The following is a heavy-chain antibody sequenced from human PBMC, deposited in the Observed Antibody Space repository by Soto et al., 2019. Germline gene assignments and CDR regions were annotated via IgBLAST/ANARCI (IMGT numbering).Heavy chain of an antibody. V-gene: IGHV1-3*01. D-gene: IGHD7-27*01. Sequence: GASVKVSCTASGDASSSYAMHWVRQSPGQRLEWMGWINAGYGNTKSSQKFQDRVTISRDTSASTAYMELTSLRSEDTPVYYCARDTGDGTFDFWGQGTLVTVSS. J-gene: IGHJ4*02. CDR1: GDASSSYA. CDR3: ARDTGDGTFDF. CDR2: INAGYGNT.